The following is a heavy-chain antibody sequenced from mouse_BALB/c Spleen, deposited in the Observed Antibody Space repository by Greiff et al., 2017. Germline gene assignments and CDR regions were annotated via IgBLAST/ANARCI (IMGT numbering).Heavy chain of an antibody. D-gene: IGHD2-2*01. J-gene: IGHJ2*01. CDR3: VREGRSAYGYDPYFDY. CDR2: IRSKSNNYAT. CDR1: GFTFNTYA. Sequence: GGGLVQPKGSLKLSCAASGFTFNTYAMHWVCQAPGKGLEWVARIRSKSNNYATYYADSVKDRFTISRDDSQSMLYLQMNNLKTEDTAMYYCVREGRSAYGYDPYFDYWGQGTTLTVSS. V-gene: IGHV10-3*03.